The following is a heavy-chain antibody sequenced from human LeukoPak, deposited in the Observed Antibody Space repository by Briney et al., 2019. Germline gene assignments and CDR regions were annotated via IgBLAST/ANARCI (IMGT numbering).Heavy chain of an antibody. CDR2: FDPEDGES. V-gene: IGHV1-24*01. J-gene: IGHJ4*02. D-gene: IGHD2-21*01. CDR1: GYTLTELS. Sequence: ASVKVSCKVSGYTLTELSMHWVRQAPGKGLEWMGGFDPEDGESIYAQQFQGRVTMTEDTSTDTAYMELSSLRSEDTAVYYCATDLATVVIVTNYWGQGTLVTVSS. CDR3: ATDLATVVIVTNY.